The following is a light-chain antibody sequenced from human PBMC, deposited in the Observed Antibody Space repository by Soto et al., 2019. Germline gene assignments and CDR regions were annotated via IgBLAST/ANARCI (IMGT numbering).Light chain of an antibody. J-gene: IGKJ4*01. V-gene: IGKV4-1*01. CDR3: QQYYSTLFS. Sequence: DIVMTQSPDSLAVSLGERATINCKSSQSALYSSNNKNYLAWYQQKPGQPPKLLIYWASTRESGVPDRFSGSGSGTEFTLTISSLQAEDVAVYYCQQYYSTLFSFGGGTKVEIK. CDR2: WAS. CDR1: QSALYSSNNKNY.